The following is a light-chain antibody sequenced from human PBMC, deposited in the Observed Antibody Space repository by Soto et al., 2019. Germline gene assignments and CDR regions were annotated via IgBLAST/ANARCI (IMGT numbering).Light chain of an antibody. V-gene: IGLV2-14*01. J-gene: IGLJ1*01. CDR1: SSDVGAYNY. Sequence: QSALTQPASVSGYPGQSITISCTGASSDVGAYNYVAWCQQHPGKGPKLLIYDVSNRPSGFSSRFSGSKSGNTASLTISGLRAEDEADYFCSSYTTGSTYVFGTGTKVTVL. CDR2: DVS. CDR3: SSYTTGSTYV.